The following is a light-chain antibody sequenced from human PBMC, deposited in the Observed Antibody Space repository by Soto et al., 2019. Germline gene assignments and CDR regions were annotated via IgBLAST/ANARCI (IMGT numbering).Light chain of an antibody. CDR2: RAC. CDR1: QSIRSW. V-gene: IGKV1-5*03. CDR3: QQYSGIWT. J-gene: IGKJ1*01. Sequence: DIQMTQSPSALSASVGDRVTITCRATQSIRSWLAWYQQKPGKAPKLLIYRACTLESGVPSRFGGAESGTEFTLTISSLQPDDFATYYCQQYSGIWTFGQGTKVDIK.